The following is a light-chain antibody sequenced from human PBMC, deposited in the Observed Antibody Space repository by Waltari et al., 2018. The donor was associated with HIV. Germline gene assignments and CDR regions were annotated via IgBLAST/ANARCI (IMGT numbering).Light chain of an antibody. J-gene: IGLJ3*02. CDR3: AAWDDSLNGWV. CDR2: TNN. Sequence: QSVLTQPPSTSGTPGQRVTISCSGSSSNIGSNSISWYRQVPGTTPKLLMYTNNRRPSGVPDRFSGSRSGTSASLAISGLRSGDEADYYCAAWDDSLNGWVFGGGTKLTVL. CDR1: SSNIGSNS. V-gene: IGLV1-47*01.